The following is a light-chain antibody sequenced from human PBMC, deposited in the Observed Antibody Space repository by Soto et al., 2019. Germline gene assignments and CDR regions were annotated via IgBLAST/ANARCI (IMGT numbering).Light chain of an antibody. CDR2: AAT. J-gene: IGKJ4*01. V-gene: IGKV1-9*01. CDR3: QQLDLYPST. CDR1: QDINSY. Sequence: IQLTQSPSSLSASVGDRVTITCRSSQDINSYLAWYQQKPGKAPNLLIYAATSLQSGVPSRFSGSGSGTEFTLTISSLQPEDFATYYGQQLDLYPSTFGGGTKVEI.